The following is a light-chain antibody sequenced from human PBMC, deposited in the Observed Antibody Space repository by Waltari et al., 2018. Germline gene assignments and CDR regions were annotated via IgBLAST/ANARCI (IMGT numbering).Light chain of an antibody. CDR2: RND. V-gene: IGLV1-47*01. Sequence: QSVLTQPPSASGTPGQRVTISCSGSSSNIGSNYLYWYQHLPGTTPNLLHSRNDQRPSVVPGGFSGSKAGTSASLDISGLRSEDEGDYYCAAWDGGVSGPHVFGTGTKVTVL. CDR3: AAWDGGVSGPHV. J-gene: IGLJ1*01. CDR1: SSNIGSNY.